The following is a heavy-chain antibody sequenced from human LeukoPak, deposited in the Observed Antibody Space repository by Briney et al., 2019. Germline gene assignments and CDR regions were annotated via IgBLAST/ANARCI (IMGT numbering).Heavy chain of an antibody. CDR3: ARGMAYDILTLQESWFDP. CDR1: GGSISSYY. V-gene: IGHV4-59*01. Sequence: EPSQTLSLTCTVSGGSISSYYWSWIRQPPGKGLEWIGYIYYSGSTNYNPSLKSRVTISVDTSKNQFSLKLSSVTAADTAVYYCARGMAYDILTLQESWFDPWGQGTLVTVSS. CDR2: IYYSGST. D-gene: IGHD3-9*01. J-gene: IGHJ5*02.